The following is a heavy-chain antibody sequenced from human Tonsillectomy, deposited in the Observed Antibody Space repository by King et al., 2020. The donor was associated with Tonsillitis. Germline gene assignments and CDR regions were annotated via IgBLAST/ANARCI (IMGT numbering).Heavy chain of an antibody. CDR1: GFTFDDYA. CDR2: ISWDGGST. V-gene: IGHV3-43D*03. D-gene: IGHD6-25*01. Sequence: DVQLVESGGVVVQPGGSLRLSCAAAGFTFDDYAMHWVRQAPGKGLEWVSLISWDGGSTYYADSVKGRFTISRDNRKNSLYLQMNSLRAEDTALYYCAKGGGAAGLFDYWGQGTLVTVSS. J-gene: IGHJ4*02. CDR3: AKGGGAAGLFDY.